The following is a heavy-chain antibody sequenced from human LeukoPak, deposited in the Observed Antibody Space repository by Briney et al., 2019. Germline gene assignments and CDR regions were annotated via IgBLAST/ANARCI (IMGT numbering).Heavy chain of an antibody. V-gene: IGHV4-59*01. CDR2: IYYSGST. CDR1: GGSISSYY. CDR3: ARGISNYDRYFDY. Sequence: SETLSLTCTVSGGSISSYYWSWIRQPPGKGLEWIGYIYYSGSTNYNPSLKSRVTISVDTSKNQFSLKLSSVTAADTAVYYCARGISNYDRYFDYWGQGTLVTVSS. D-gene: IGHD4-11*01. J-gene: IGHJ4*02.